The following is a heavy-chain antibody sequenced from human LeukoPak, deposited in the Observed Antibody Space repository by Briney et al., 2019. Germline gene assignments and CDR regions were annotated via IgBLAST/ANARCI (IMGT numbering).Heavy chain of an antibody. D-gene: IGHD5-18*01. V-gene: IGHV3-23*01. CDR3: AKDSASYGRFDY. J-gene: IGHJ4*02. Sequence: GGSLRLSCAASGFTFTNYAMSWVRQAPGKGLEWVSVISGSGSSTYYADSVKGRFTISRDDSKNTLYLQMNSLRAEDTAVYFCAKDSASYGRFDYWGQRTLVTVSS. CDR2: ISGSGSST. CDR1: GFTFTNYA.